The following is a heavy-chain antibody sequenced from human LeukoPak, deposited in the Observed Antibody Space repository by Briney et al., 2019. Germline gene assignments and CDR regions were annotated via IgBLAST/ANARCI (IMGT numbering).Heavy chain of an antibody. CDR3: VHDIPRGEGFQH. J-gene: IGHJ1*01. CDR2: IYGNDDK. V-gene: IGHV2-5*01. D-gene: IGHD2-2*01. Sequence: SGPTLVKPTQTLTLTCTFSGFSLSTSGVGVGWVRQPPGKALQWLALIYGNDDKRYSPSLKNRLTISKDSSTSPVVLTMTNMDPVDTATYYCVHDIPRGEGFQHWGQGTLVTVSS. CDR1: GFSLSTSGVG.